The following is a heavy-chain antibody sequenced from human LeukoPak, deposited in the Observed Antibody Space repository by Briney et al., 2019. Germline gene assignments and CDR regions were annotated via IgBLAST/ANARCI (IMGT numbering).Heavy chain of an antibody. V-gene: IGHV3-48*01. CDR1: GFTFSSYS. J-gene: IGHJ1*01. Sequence: PGGSLRLSCAASGFTFSSYSMNGVRQAPGKGLDWDSYNSSSSSTIYYADPMKGRFTISRDNAKNSLYLQMNSLRAEDTAVYYCARDDTIPGSSSWYMYFQHWGQGTLVTVS. CDR3: ARDDTIPGSSSWYMYFQH. CDR2: NSSSSSTI. D-gene: IGHD6-13*01.